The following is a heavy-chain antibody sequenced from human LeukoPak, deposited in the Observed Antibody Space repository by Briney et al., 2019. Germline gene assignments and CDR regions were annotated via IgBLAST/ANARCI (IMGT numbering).Heavy chain of an antibody. J-gene: IGHJ6*02. V-gene: IGHV3-30-3*01. CDR1: GFTFSGYA. CDR3: AKGRADYDILTGHYYYGMDV. CDR2: ISYDGSSK. Sequence: GRSLRLSCAASGFTFSGYAMHWVRQAPGKGLEWLSFISYDGSSKFYADSVKGRFTISRDNSKNTLYLQMNSLRAEDTAVYYCAKGRADYDILTGHYYYGMDVWGQGTTVTVS. D-gene: IGHD3-9*01.